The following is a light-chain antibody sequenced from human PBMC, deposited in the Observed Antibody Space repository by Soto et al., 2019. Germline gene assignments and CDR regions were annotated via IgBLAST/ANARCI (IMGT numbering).Light chain of an antibody. Sequence: QSVLTQPASMSGSPGQSITISCTGTGSDVRGNKYVSWYQHYPGKAPKLMISDVSNRPSGVSDRFSGSKSGDTASLTISGLQAEDEADYYGSAFPGTTYVFGTGTKVTVL. J-gene: IGLJ1*01. CDR3: SAFPGTTYV. CDR2: DVS. V-gene: IGLV2-14*03. CDR1: GSDVRGNKY.